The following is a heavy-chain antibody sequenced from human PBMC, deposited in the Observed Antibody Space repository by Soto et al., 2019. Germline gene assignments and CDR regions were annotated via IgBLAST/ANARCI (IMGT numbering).Heavy chain of an antibody. V-gene: IGHV3-66*01. Sequence: EVQLVESGGGLVQPGGSVRLSCAASGFTVSSNYMSWVRQVPGKGLEWVSFIYSSGSTYNADSVKGRFTISRDNSKNTLYLQMNSLRAEDTAVYYCARVWGNWYFDLWGRGTLVTVSS. CDR1: GFTVSSNY. D-gene: IGHD3-16*01. CDR2: IYSSGST. CDR3: ARVWGNWYFDL. J-gene: IGHJ2*01.